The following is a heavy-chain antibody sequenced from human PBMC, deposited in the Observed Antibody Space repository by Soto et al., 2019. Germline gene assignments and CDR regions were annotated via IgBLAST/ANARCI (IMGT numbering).Heavy chain of an antibody. D-gene: IGHD2-15*01. CDR3: ARPEDCSGGSCYLGAFDI. J-gene: IGHJ3*02. V-gene: IGHV4-39*01. CDR2: IYYSGST. CDR1: GGSISSSSYY. Sequence: SETLSLTCTVSGGSISSSSYYWGWIRQPPGKGLEWIGSIYYSGSTYYNPSLKSRVTISVDTSKNQFSLKLSSVTAADTAVYYCARPEDCSGGSCYLGAFDIWGQGTMVTVSS.